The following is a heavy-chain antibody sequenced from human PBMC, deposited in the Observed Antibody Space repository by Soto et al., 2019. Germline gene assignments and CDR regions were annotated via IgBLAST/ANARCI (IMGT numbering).Heavy chain of an antibody. V-gene: IGHV3-30-3*01. CDR3: VNFEAV. J-gene: IGHJ4*02. CDR2: LSSDSNNK. CDR1: GFSFSYYD. D-gene: IGHD3-9*01. Sequence: QVQLVESGGGVVQPGRSLRLSCAASGFSFSYYDMHWVRQVPGKGLEWVALLSSDSNNKYYADSVKGRFTISRDNSKNTLYLQMNSLRPEDPAVYYCVNFEAVGGKGSLVTVSS.